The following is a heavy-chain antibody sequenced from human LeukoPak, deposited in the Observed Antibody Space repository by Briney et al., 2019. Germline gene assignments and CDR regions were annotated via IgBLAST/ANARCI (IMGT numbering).Heavy chain of an antibody. CDR1: GYTFTSYG. J-gene: IGHJ6*03. CDR3: ATARSYYYYMDV. V-gene: IGHV1-18*01. Sequence: ASVKVSCKASGYTFTSYGISWVRQAPGQGLEWMGWISAYNGNTNYAQKLQGRVTMTEDTSTDTAYMELSSLRSEDTAVYYCATARSYYYYMDVWGKGTTVTVSS. CDR2: ISAYNGNT.